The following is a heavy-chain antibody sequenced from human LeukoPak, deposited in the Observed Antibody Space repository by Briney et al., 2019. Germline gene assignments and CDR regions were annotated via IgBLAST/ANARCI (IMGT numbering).Heavy chain of an antibody. V-gene: IGHV1-2*02. CDR1: GYTFTGYY. CDR2: INPNSGGT. D-gene: IGHD3-22*01. Sequence: ASVKVSCKASGYTFTGYYMHWVRQAPGQGLEWMGWINPNSGGTNYAQKFQGRVTMTRDTSISTAYMELNRLRSDDTAVYFCARDFSDSSGYHPGYWGQGALVTVSS. CDR3: ARDFSDSSGYHPGY. J-gene: IGHJ4*02.